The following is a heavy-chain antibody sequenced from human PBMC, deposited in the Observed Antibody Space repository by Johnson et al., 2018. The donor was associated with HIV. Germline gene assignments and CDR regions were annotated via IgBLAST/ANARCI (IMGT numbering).Heavy chain of an antibody. CDR1: GFTFSSYD. Sequence: VQLVESGGGLVQPGGSLRLSCAASGFTFSSYDMHWVRQATGKGLEWVSAIGTAGDTYYPGSVKGRFTISRENTKNSLYLKMNSLRAGDTALYYCSRDRYSPNYYDSSVYSPDAFDIWGRGTMVTVSS. CDR3: SRDRYSPNYYDSSVYSPDAFDI. J-gene: IGHJ3*02. D-gene: IGHD3-22*01. V-gene: IGHV3-13*01. CDR2: IGTAGDT.